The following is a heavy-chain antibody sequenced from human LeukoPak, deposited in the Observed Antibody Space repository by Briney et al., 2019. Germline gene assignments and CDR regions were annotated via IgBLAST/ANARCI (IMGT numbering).Heavy chain of an antibody. CDR3: ATLFPAAYCGGDCFKFDQ. V-gene: IGHV1-69*13. Sequence: PVKVSCKPFRSTFSSHSISWVRQAPGQGLEWMGGVHPLFGIPKLTQKFQGRVTITPDESTKTTYMELSSLRSDGTAVYDCATLFPAAYCGGDCFKFDQWGQGTLVTVSS. D-gene: IGHD2-21*02. CDR1: RSTFSSHS. CDR2: VHPLFGIP. J-gene: IGHJ4*02.